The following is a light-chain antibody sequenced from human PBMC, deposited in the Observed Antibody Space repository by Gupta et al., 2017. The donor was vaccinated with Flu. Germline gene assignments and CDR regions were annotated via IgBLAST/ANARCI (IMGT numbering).Light chain of an antibody. Sequence: RATLSCRASQGVSTRYLAWYQQKPGQAPRRLIYAASSRATGIPDRFSGSGSGTDFTLTISRLEPEDFAVYHCQQYGSSPPTFGQGTKLEIK. CDR2: AAS. CDR3: QQYGSSPPT. CDR1: QGVSTRY. J-gene: IGKJ2*01. V-gene: IGKV3-20*01.